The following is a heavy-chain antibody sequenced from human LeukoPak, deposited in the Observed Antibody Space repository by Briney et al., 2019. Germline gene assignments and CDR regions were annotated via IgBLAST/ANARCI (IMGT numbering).Heavy chain of an antibody. J-gene: IGHJ4*02. CDR2: ISSSSSYI. CDR3: ARLYSSSWYGPRYYFDY. CDR1: GFTFSSYS. D-gene: IGHD6-13*01. Sequence: PGGSLRLSCAASGFTFSSYSMNWVRQAPGKGLEWVSSISSSSSYIYYADSVKGRLTISRDNAKNSLYLQMNSLRAEDTAVYYCARLYSSSWYGPRYYFDYWGQGTLVTVSS. V-gene: IGHV3-21*01.